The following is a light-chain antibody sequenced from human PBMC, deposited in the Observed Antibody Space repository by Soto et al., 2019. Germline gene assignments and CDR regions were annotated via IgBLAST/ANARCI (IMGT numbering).Light chain of an antibody. CDR3: QQYNNWPIT. CDR1: QSITSN. Sequence: EIVKTQSPATLSVSPGERATLSCRASQSITSNLAWYQQKPGQAPRLLIFGASTRATGIPARFSGSGSGTEFTLTITSLQSEDFAVYYCQQYNNWPITFGGGTKVEIK. J-gene: IGKJ4*01. V-gene: IGKV3-15*01. CDR2: GAS.